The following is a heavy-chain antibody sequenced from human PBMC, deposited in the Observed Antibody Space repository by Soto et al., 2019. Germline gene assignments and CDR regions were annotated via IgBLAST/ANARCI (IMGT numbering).Heavy chain of an antibody. D-gene: IGHD3-10*01. CDR1: GFTFSSYA. CDR3: ARGIGSGSYYTYSYYYYYYMDV. J-gene: IGHJ6*03. CDR2: ISSSGSST. Sequence: GGSLRLSCAASGFTFSSYAMSWVRQAPGKGLEWVSDISSSGSSTYYADSVKGRFTISRDNAKNTLYLQMNSLRAEDTAVYYCARGIGSGSYYTYSYYYYYYMDVWGKGTTVTVSS. V-gene: IGHV3-23*01.